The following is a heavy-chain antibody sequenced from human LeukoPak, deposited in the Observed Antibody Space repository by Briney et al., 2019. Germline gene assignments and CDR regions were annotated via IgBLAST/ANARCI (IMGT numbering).Heavy chain of an antibody. D-gene: IGHD4-17*01. V-gene: IGHV3-48*03. CDR2: ISTRGNTV. CDR3: ARGTTATRIYDY. CDR1: GFTFSSYE. J-gene: IGHJ4*02. Sequence: GGSLRLSCAAPGFTFSSYEMNWVRQAPGKGLEWVSYISTRGNTVYYADSVKGRFTISRDNAKNSLYLQMSSLRAEDTAVYYCARGTTATRIYDYWGQGTLVTVSS.